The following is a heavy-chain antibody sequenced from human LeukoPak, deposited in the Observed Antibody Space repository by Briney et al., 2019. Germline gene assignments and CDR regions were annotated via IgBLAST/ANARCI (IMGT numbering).Heavy chain of an antibody. CDR1: GFTFSDYY. J-gene: IGHJ4*02. V-gene: IGHV3-7*01. Sequence: GGSLRLSCAASGFTFSDYYMTWIRQAPGKGLEWVANINKDGSEKYYVDSVKGRLSISRDNAKNSLYLQMNSLRAEDTAIYYCVRDFSLTRLERPFDYWGQGTLVTVSS. CDR3: VRDFSLTRLERPFDY. CDR2: INKDGSEK. D-gene: IGHD1-1*01.